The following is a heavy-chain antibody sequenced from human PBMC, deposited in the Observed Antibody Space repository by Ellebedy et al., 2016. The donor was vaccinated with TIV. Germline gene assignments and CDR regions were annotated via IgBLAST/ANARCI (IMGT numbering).Heavy chain of an antibody. CDR3: AKGRRYCSSTSCEVQYYFDY. V-gene: IGHV3-23*01. CDR1: GFTFSSYA. CDR2: ISGSGGST. D-gene: IGHD2-2*01. J-gene: IGHJ4*02. Sequence: GGSLRLXXAASGFTFSSYAMSWVRQAPGKGLEWVSAISGSGGSTYYADSVKGRFTISRDNSKNTLYLQMNSLRAEDTAVYYCAKGRRYCSSTSCEVQYYFDYWGQGTLVTVSS.